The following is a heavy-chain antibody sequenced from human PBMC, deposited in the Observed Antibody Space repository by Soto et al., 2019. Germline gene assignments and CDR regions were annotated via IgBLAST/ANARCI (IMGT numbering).Heavy chain of an antibody. CDR3: ARDRYYGSGTYYNFYYGMDV. J-gene: IGHJ6*02. D-gene: IGHD3-10*01. V-gene: IGHV4-30-4*01. CDR2: IYYSGNT. CDR1: GGSISSGDYY. Sequence: PSETLSLTCCVSGGSISSGDYYWNRIRQPPGRGLEWIGYIYYSGNTYYNPSLRSRVTISLDRSENQFSLKLSFVTAADTAVYYCARDRYYGSGTYYNFYYGMDVWGQGTTVTVSS.